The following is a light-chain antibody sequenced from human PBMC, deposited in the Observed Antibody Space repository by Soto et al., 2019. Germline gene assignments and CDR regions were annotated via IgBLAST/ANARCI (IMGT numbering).Light chain of an antibody. CDR1: QSVSSN. Sequence: EIVMTQPPATLSVSPGERATLSCRASQSVSSNLAWYQQKPGQAPRLLIYGASTRATDVPARFSGSGSGTEFTLTISSLQSEDFAVYYCQQYSDWPPWTFGQGTKVDIK. V-gene: IGKV3-15*01. CDR2: GAS. J-gene: IGKJ1*01. CDR3: QQYSDWPPWT.